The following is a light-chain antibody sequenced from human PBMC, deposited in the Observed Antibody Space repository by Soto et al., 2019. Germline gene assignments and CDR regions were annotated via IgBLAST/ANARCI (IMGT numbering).Light chain of an antibody. CDR2: LGS. V-gene: IGKV2-28*01. Sequence: DIVMTQSPLSLPVTPGERASISCRSSQSLLHSNGYNYLDWYLQKPAQSPQLLIYLGSNRASGVPDRFSGSGSGTDFTLKISRVEAEDVGVYYCMQPLQSWTFGQGTKVDIK. CDR1: QSLLHSNGYNY. J-gene: IGKJ1*01. CDR3: MQPLQSWT.